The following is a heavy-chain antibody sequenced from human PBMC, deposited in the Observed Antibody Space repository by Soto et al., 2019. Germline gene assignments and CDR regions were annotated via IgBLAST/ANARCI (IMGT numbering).Heavy chain of an antibody. CDR3: ARGGSNVAARPRWFDP. Sequence: SETLSLTCAVYGGSFSGYYWRWIRQPPGKGLEWIGAINHSGSTNYNPSLKSRVTISVDTSKNQFSLKLSSVTAADTAVYYCARGGSNVAARPRWFDPWGQGTLVTVAS. CDR1: GGSFSGYY. V-gene: IGHV4-34*01. CDR2: INHSGST. J-gene: IGHJ5*02. D-gene: IGHD6-6*01.